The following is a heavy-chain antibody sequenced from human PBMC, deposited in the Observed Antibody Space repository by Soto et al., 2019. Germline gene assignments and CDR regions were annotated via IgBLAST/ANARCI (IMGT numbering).Heavy chain of an antibody. D-gene: IGHD6-6*01. CDR2: IDWDDDK. CDR1: GFSLSTSGMC. J-gene: IGHJ5*02. CDR3: ARNPCDEYSSSAGWFDP. Sequence: GSGPTLVNPTQTLTLTCTFSGFSLSTSGMCVSWIRQPPGKALEWLARIDWDDDKYYSTSLKTRLTISKDTSKNQVVLTMTNMDPVDTATYYCARNPCDEYSSSAGWFDPWGQGTLVTVSS. V-gene: IGHV2-70*11.